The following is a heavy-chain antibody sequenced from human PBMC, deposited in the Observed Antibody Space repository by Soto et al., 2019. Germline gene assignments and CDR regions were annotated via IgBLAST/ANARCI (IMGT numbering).Heavy chain of an antibody. V-gene: IGHV3-11*01. CDR2: ISSSGSTI. CDR1: GFTFSDYY. D-gene: IGHD2-8*01. J-gene: IGHJ4*02. Sequence: GGSLRLSCAASGFTFSDYYMSWIRQAPGKGLEWVSYISSSGSTIYYADSVKGRFAISRDNSENMLFLQMSSLRAEDTAVYYCARRGTYQWGHFDYWGQGAQVTVSS. CDR3: ARRGTYQWGHFDY.